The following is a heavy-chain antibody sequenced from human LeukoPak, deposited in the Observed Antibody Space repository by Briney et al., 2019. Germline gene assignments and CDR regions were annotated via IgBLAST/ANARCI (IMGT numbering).Heavy chain of an antibody. CDR3: SRVYYYMDA. V-gene: IGHV3-48*03. J-gene: IGHJ6*03. Sequence: GGSLRLSCAASGFTFSSYEMNWVRQAPGKGLEWVSYISSSGSTIYYADSVKGRLTSSRDNAKNSLYLQMNSLRAEDTAVYYCSRVYYYMDAWGKGTTVTVSS. CDR2: ISSSGSTI. CDR1: GFTFSSYE.